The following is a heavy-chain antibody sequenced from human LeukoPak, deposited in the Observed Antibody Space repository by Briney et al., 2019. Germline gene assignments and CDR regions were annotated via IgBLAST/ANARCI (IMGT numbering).Heavy chain of an antibody. V-gene: IGHV4-59*01. CDR1: GGSISSYY. CDR2: IYYSGST. J-gene: IGHJ5*02. CDR3: ARGYGSGNGWFDP. D-gene: IGHD3-10*01. Sequence: SETLSLTCTVSGGSISSYYWSWIRQPPGKGLEGIGYIYYSGSTNYNPSLKSRVTISVDTSKNQFSLKLSSVTAADTAVYYCARGYGSGNGWFDPWGQGTLVSVSS.